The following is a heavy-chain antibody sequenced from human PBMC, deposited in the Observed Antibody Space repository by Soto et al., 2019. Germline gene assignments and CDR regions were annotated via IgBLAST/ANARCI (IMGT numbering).Heavy chain of an antibody. CDR1: GYSFSSYW. J-gene: IGHJ3*02. Sequence: GESLKISCKGSGYSFSSYWIGWVRQLPGKGLEWMGIIYPGDSDTTYSPSFQGQVTISADKSISTAYLQWSSLMASDTAMYYCARQTMVRGVIIGDDAFDIWGQGTMVTVSS. D-gene: IGHD3-10*01. CDR3: ARQTMVRGVIIGDDAFDI. V-gene: IGHV5-51*01. CDR2: IYPGDSDT.